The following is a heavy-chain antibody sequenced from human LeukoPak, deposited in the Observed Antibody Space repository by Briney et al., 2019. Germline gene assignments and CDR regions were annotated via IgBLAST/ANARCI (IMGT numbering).Heavy chain of an antibody. CDR3: ARDLLNEYSVSYYPQDYYFDY. CDR2: ISAYNGNT. D-gene: IGHD1-26*01. CDR1: GYAFTSYG. Sequence: ASVKVSCKASGYAFTSYGISWVRQAPGQGLEWMGWISAYNGNTNYAQKLQGRVTMTTDTSTSTAYMELRSLRSDDTAVYYCARDLLNEYSVSYYPQDYYFDYWGQGTLVTVSS. J-gene: IGHJ4*02. V-gene: IGHV1-18*01.